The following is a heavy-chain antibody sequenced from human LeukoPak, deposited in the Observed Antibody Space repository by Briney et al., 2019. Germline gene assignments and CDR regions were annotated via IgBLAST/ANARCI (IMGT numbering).Heavy chain of an antibody. J-gene: IGHJ4*02. Sequence: LSLTCAVSGGSISTSSYYWGWIRQAPGKGLEWVSTISGSGGDTYYADSVKGRFTISRDNSKNTLYLQMNSLRVEDTAVYYCAKDTPRGYNYGYFDYWGQETLLTVSS. CDR2: ISGSGGDT. CDR3: AKDTPRGYNYGYFDY. D-gene: IGHD5-18*01. V-gene: IGHV3-23*01. CDR1: GGSISTSSYY.